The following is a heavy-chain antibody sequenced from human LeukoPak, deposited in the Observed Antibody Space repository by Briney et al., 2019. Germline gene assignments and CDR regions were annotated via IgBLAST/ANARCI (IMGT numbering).Heavy chain of an antibody. Sequence: PSETLSLTCTVSGDSSNTYYWSWIRQPPGKGLEWIGYVFNSGITNYNASLKNRLAILEDASKNQFSLKLKSGTAAETAGYYCARGVVIGDWYFDLWGRGTLVTVSS. CDR1: GDSSNTYY. V-gene: IGHV4-59*01. CDR2: VFNSGIT. CDR3: ARGVVIGDWYFDL. J-gene: IGHJ2*01. D-gene: IGHD3-22*01.